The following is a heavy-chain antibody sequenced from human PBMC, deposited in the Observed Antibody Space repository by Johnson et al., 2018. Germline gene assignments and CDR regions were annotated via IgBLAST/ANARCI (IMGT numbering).Heavy chain of an antibody. D-gene: IGHD3-3*01. CDR1: GFRFSSYG. CDR2: IWYDGSNI. CDR3: ARDREGYDFWSGYYREEYYGMDG. Sequence: QVQLVQSGGGVVQPGRSLRLSCEASGFRFSSYGMHWGRQAPGKGLEWVAVIWYDGSNIHYADSVKGRFIISRDNSKNMMFLQMNSLRVEETAVDYCARDREGYDFWSGYYREEYYGMDGWGQGTTVTVSS. J-gene: IGHJ6*02. V-gene: IGHV3-33*01.